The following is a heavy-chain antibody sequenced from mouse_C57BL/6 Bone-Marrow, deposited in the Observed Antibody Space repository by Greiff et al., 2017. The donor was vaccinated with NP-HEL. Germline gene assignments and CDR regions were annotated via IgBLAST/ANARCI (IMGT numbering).Heavy chain of an antibody. J-gene: IGHJ2*01. CDR3: AGAFYGSSLYYFDY. CDR2: VSYSGST. D-gene: IGHD1-1*01. V-gene: IGHV3-1*01. Sequence: EVKLVESGPGLVKPSQSLSLSCTVTGYSITSGYDWHWIRHFPGNKLEWMGYVSYSGSTNYNPSLKSRNSITHDTSKTHFFLKLKSVTTEDTATYDCAGAFYGSSLYYFDYWGQGTTLTVSS. CDR1: GYSITSGYD.